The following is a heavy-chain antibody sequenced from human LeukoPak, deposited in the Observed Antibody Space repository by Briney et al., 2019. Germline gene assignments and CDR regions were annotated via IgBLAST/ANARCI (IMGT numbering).Heavy chain of an antibody. V-gene: IGHV4-34*01. J-gene: IGHJ4*02. CDR1: GGSFSGYY. Sequence: PSETLSLTCAVYGGSFSGYYWSWIRQPPGKGLEXXGEINHSGSTNYNPSLKSRVTISVDTSKNQFSLKLSSVTAADTAVYYCASQTPNVGPHYFDYWGQGTLVTVSS. CDR2: INHSGST. CDR3: ASQTPNVGPHYFDY. D-gene: IGHD1-1*01.